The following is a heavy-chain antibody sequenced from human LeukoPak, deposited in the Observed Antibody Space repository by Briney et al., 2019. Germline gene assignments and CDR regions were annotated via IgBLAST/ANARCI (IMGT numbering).Heavy chain of an antibody. D-gene: IGHD3-3*01. CDR2: IIPIFGTA. CDR3: ASGKRFLERLPHYYYMDV. CDR1: GGTFSSYA. V-gene: IGHV1-69*01. J-gene: IGHJ6*03. Sequence: ASVKVSCKASGGTFSSYAISWVRQAPGQGLEWMGGIIPIFGTANYAQKFQGRVTITADESTSTAYMELSSLRSEDTAVYYCASGKRFLERLPHYYYMDVWVKGTTVTVSS.